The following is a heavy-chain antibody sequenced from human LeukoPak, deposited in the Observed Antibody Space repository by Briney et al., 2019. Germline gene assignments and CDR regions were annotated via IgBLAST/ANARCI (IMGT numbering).Heavy chain of an antibody. CDR3: ARGIAAAGTAEGGVSYGMDV. D-gene: IGHD6-13*01. CDR1: GGSFSGYY. Sequence: SEALSLTCAAYGGSFSGYYWSWIRQPPGKGLEWIGEINHSGSTNYNPSLKSRVTISVDTSKNQFSLKLSSVTAADTAVYYCARGIAAAGTAEGGVSYGMDVWGKGTTVTVSS. V-gene: IGHV4-34*01. CDR2: INHSGST. J-gene: IGHJ6*04.